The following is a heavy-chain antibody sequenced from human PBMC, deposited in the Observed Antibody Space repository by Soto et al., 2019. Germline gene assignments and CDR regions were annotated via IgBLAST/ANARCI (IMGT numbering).Heavy chain of an antibody. J-gene: IGHJ3*02. CDR2: IYRGDAT. CDR1: GFSVSDNY. Sequence: GGSLRLSCAVSGFSVSDNYMSWVRQAPGKGLEWVSVIYRGDATHYADSVKGRFTISRDNSKNTVYLQMNNLRAEDTAVYYCARDRSDSPRADSFDIWGPGTMVTVSS. CDR3: ARDRSDSPRADSFDI. V-gene: IGHV3-53*01.